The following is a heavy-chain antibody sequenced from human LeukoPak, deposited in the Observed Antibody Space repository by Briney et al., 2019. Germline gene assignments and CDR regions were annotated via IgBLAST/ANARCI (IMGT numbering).Heavy chain of an antibody. J-gene: IGHJ4*02. CDR2: ISSSSSTI. D-gene: IGHD3-22*01. Sequence: GGSLRLSCAASGFTFSSYSMNWVRQAPGKGLEWVSYISSSSSTIYYADSVKGRFTISRDNAKNSLYLQMNSLRAEDTAVYYCARDVYYDSSGYYGSVYWGQGTLVTVSS. CDR1: GFTFSSYS. V-gene: IGHV3-48*04. CDR3: ARDVYYDSSGYYGSVY.